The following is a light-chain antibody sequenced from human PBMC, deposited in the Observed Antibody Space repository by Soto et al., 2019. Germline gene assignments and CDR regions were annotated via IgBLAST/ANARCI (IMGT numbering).Light chain of an antibody. V-gene: IGLV1-40*01. CDR3: QSYDSRLSGSV. CDR2: GNS. Sequence: QSVLTQPPSVSGARGQRVTISCTGSSSNIGAGYDVHWYQQLPGTAPKLLIHGNSNRPSGVPDRFSGSKSGTSASLAITGLQAEDEADYYCQSYDSRLSGSVFGGGTKLTVL. CDR1: SSNIGAGYD. J-gene: IGLJ2*01.